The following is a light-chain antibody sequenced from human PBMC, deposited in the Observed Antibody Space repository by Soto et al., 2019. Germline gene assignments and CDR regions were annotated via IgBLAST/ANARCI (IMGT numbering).Light chain of an antibody. V-gene: IGKV3-20*01. J-gene: IGKJ2*01. Sequence: EIVLTHSTGTLALSPGERAALSCRPSQSVSSKFLAWYQQKPGQAPRPLIYAASNRATGIPDRFSGSGSGTDGTITISSLQTEDVATYVGQQRYSTTRTFGQGTKVDIK. CDR1: QSVSSKF. CDR2: AAS. CDR3: QQRYSTTRT.